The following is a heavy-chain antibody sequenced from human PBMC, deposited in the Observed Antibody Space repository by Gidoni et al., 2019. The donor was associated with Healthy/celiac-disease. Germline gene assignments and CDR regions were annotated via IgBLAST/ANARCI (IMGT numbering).Heavy chain of an antibody. V-gene: IGHV4-39*07. D-gene: IGHD5-12*01. CDR3: ARGAGDGYNYAEDAFDI. CDR2: IYYSGST. CDR1: GGSISSSSYY. J-gene: IGHJ3*02. Sequence: QLQLQESGPGLVKPSETLSLTCTVSGGSISSSSYYWGWIRQPPGKGLEWIGSIYYSGSTYYNPSLKSRVTISVDTSKNQFSLKLSSVTAADTAVYYCARGAGDGYNYAEDAFDIWGQGTMVTVSS.